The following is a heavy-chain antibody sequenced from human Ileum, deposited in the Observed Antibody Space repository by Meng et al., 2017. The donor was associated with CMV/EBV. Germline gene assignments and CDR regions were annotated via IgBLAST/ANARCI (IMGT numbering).Heavy chain of an antibody. CDR2: MYFSGIA. V-gene: IGHV4-39*07. Sequence: QDQGHGLVNPSATLPVTFTAPGDPISSGGLSWAWFRQPPGNRLEWIGSMYFSGIADYNPSLKSRVTISLHATQKQFSLRLTSVTAADSAVYFCARDLTNKWFYYWGQGTLVTVSS. CDR1: GDPISSGGLS. D-gene: IGHD1-26*01. CDR3: ARDLTNKWFYY. J-gene: IGHJ4*02.